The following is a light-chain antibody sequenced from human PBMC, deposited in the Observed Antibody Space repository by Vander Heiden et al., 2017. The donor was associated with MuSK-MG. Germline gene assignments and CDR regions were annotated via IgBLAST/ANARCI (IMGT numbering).Light chain of an antibody. CDR1: ALPKQF. CDR3: QSADSSGSYVI. J-gene: IGLJ2*01. Sequence: SYELTQPPSVSVSPGQTAKITCSGAALPKQFSYWYQKKPGQAPVVMIYKDTQRPSGIPERFSGSISGTTVTLTISGVQAEDEADYYCQSADSSGSYVIFGGGTRLTVL. V-gene: IGLV3-25*03. CDR2: KDT.